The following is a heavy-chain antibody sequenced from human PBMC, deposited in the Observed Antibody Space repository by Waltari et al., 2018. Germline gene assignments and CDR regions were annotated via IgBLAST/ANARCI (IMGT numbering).Heavy chain of an antibody. CDR2: INPDGSQK. CDR3: TTLARGESGDY. Sequence: EVQLVESGGGLVQPGGSLRLSCAASRFTFNTYWMKWIRQAPGKGLEWVANINPDGSQKFYVDSVKGRFTVSRDNAQNSLYLQMNNLRAEDTAVYYCTTLARGESGDYWGQGTLVTVSS. J-gene: IGHJ4*02. V-gene: IGHV3-7*01. D-gene: IGHD3-10*01. CDR1: RFTFNTYW.